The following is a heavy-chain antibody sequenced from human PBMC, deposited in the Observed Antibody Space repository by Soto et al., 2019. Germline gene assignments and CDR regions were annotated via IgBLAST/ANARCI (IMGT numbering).Heavy chain of an antibody. J-gene: IGHJ4*02. CDR3: ARVYCSGGSCYGIDY. CDR2: INPTSST. V-gene: IGHV1-46*01. D-gene: IGHD2-15*01. Sequence: QVQLVQSGAEVKKPGASVKVSCKASGYTFASYYMHWVRQAPGQGLEWMGIINPTSSTSYAQKFPGRVTMTRDTSTSTVCMELSGLRSEDTAVYYCARVYCSGGSCYGIDYWGQGTLVTVSS. CDR1: GYTFASYY.